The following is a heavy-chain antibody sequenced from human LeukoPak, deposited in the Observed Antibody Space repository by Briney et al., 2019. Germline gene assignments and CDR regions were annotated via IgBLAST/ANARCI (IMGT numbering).Heavy chain of an antibody. CDR3: ARGWGGDGYSR. CDR1: GXXXXGYY. V-gene: IGHV4-34*01. CDR2: INHSGST. Sequence: YGXXXXGYYWSWIRQPPGKGLEWIGEINHSGSTNYNPSLKSRVTISVDTSKNQFSLKLSSVTAADTAVYYCARGWGGDGYSRWGQGTLVTVSS. D-gene: IGHD5-24*01. J-gene: IGHJ4*02.